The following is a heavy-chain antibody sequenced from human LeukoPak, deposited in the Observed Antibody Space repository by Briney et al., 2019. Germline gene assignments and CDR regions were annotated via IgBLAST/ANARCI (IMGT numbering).Heavy chain of an antibody. CDR3: AKDARYSGYGGLDY. D-gene: IGHD5-12*01. CDR1: GFTFDDYA. V-gene: IGHV3-23*01. CDR2: ISGSGGST. J-gene: IGHJ4*02. Sequence: GGSLRLSCAASGFTFDDYAMHWVRQAPGKGLEWVSGISGSGGSTYYADSVKGRFTISRDNSKNTLYLQTNSLRAEDTAVYYCAKDARYSGYGGLDYWGQGTLVTVSS.